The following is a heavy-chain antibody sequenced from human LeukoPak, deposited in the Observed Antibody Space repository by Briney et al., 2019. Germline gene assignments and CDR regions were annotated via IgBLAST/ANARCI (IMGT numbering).Heavy chain of an antibody. D-gene: IGHD3-3*01. CDR2: ISSRGST. J-gene: IGHJ4*02. CDR1: GYSMSNGHYY. V-gene: IGHV4-39*01. Sequence: SETLSLTCSVSGYSMSNGHYYWGWIRQPPGKGLEWLATISSRGSTFYNPSIKSRVTISVDTSKSQISLNLSSVTASDTSMYYCARLNPLEHLFSFYFDSWGQGILATVSS. CDR3: ARLNPLEHLFSFYFDS.